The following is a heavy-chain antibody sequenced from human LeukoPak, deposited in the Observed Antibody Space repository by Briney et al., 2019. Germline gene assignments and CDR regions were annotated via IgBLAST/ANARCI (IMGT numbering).Heavy chain of an antibody. Sequence: HPGGSLRLSCAASGFTLRSYWMHWVRQVPGKGLVWVSRINSDGSSTAYADSVKGRFTISRDNAKNTLYLQMNSLRAEDTALYFCARDPDRSGWSTFEYWGQGTLVTVPS. CDR1: GFTLRSYW. D-gene: IGHD6-19*01. CDR3: ARDPDRSGWSTFEY. J-gene: IGHJ4*02. V-gene: IGHV3-74*01. CDR2: INSDGSST.